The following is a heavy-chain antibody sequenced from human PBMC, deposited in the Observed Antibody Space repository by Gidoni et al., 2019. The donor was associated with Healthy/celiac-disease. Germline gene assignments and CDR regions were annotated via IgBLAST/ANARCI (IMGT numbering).Heavy chain of an antibody. D-gene: IGHD1-26*01. V-gene: IGHV4-34*01. CDR2: INHSGST. CDR1: GGSFSGYY. J-gene: IGHJ5*02. CDR3: ARTRLNSGSYRFRGLERWFDP. Sequence: QVQLQQWGAGLLKPSETLSLTCAVYGGSFSGYYWSWIRQPPGKGLEWIGEINHSGSTNYNPSLKSRVTISVDTSKNQFSLKLSSVTAADTAVYYCARTRLNSGSYRFRGLERWFDPWGQGTLVTVSS.